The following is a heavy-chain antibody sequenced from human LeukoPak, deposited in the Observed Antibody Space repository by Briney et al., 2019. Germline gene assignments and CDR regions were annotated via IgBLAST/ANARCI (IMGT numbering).Heavy chain of an antibody. Sequence: SQTLSLTCAISGDSVSSNSAAWNWIRQSPSRGLEWLGRTYYRSRWFNDYAEAVKSRITIRPDTSKNQFSLQLNSVTPEDTAVYYCAHEGAPAGMSMYFLDFWGQGTQVTVSS. CDR1: GDSVSSNSAA. V-gene: IGHV6-1*01. CDR2: TYYRSRWFN. D-gene: IGHD6-13*01. CDR3: AHEGAPAGMSMYFLDF. J-gene: IGHJ4*02.